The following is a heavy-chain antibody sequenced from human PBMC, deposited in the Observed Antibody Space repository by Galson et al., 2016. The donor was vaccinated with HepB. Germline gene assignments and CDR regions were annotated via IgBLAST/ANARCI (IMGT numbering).Heavy chain of an antibody. D-gene: IGHD3-3*01. V-gene: IGHV3-30*18. J-gene: IGHJ6*04. CDR3: AKIYDEFWSGYYYYHYGMDV. CDR2: IGYDGSHK. CDR1: GVIFSKYA. Sequence: SLRLSCAASGVIFSKYAMHWVRQAPGQGLEWVAVIGYDGSHKYYAESVKGRFIISRDNSKNTLHLQMNGLRPEDTAVYYCAKIYDEFWSGYYYYHYGMDVWGKGTRVTLSS.